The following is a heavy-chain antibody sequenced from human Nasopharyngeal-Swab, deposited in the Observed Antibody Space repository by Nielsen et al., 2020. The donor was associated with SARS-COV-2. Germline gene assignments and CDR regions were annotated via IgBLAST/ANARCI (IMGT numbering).Heavy chain of an antibody. Sequence: GESLKISCAASGSTFSSYEMNWVRQAPGKGLEWVSYISSSGSTIYYADSVKGRFTISRDNAKNSLYLQMNSLRAEDTAVYYCARENGGDYGTQIVSWFDPWGQGTLVTVSS. V-gene: IGHV3-48*03. J-gene: IGHJ5*02. D-gene: IGHD4-17*01. CDR3: ARENGGDYGTQIVSWFDP. CDR2: ISSSGSTI. CDR1: GSTFSSYE.